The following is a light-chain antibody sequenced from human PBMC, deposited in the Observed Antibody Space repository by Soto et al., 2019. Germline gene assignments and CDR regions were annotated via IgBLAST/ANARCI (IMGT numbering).Light chain of an antibody. Sequence: EIVVTQSPATLSVSPDDRATLSCTDSQNVTRSLAWCQQKPGQTPRLLIYDASSRAAGIPDRFNGGGSGTEFTLTISSLQSEDFALYFCQQYDTWWTFGQGTRV. CDR1: QNVTRS. CDR3: QQYDTWWT. J-gene: IGKJ1*01. V-gene: IGKV3-15*01. CDR2: DAS.